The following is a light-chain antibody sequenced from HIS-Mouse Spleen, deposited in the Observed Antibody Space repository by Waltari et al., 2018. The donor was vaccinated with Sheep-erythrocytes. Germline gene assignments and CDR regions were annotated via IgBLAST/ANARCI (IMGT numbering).Light chain of an antibody. Sequence: QSAPTQPRSVSGSPGQSVTISCTGTSSDVGGYNYVSWYQQHPGQAPKLMIYDVSKRPSGVPDRFSGSKSGNTASLTISGLQAEDEADYYCCSYAGSYNHVFATGTKVTVL. CDR2: DVS. V-gene: IGLV2-11*01. J-gene: IGLJ1*01. CDR1: SSDVGGYNY. CDR3: CSYAGSYNHV.